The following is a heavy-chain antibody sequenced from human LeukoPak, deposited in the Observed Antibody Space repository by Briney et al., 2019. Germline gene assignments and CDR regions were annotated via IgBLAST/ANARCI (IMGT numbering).Heavy chain of an antibody. CDR3: AKVDTAMDLGYGMDV. J-gene: IGHJ6*02. CDR2: IYYSGST. Sequence: SETLSLTCAVYGGSFSGYYWSWIRQPPGKGLEWIGYIYYSGSTNYNPSLKSRVTISVDTSKNQFSLKLSSVTAADTAVYYCAKVDTAMDLGYGMDVWGQGTTVTVSS. V-gene: IGHV4-59*08. D-gene: IGHD5-18*01. CDR1: GGSFSGYY.